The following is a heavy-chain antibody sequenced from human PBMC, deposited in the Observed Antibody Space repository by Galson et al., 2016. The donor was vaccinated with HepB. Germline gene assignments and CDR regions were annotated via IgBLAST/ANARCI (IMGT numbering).Heavy chain of an antibody. CDR2: IFWNGDT. CDR3: LHGDFWSAGASFFQH. Sequence: PALVKPTQTLTLTCTFSGFSLSTSGVSVGWIRQPPGKALEWLGFIFWNGDTRYSPSLRSRLTITKDSSQSQVVITMTNMDPVDPAPYYCLHGDFWSAGASFFQHWGLGTLVTVSS. V-gene: IGHV2-5*01. J-gene: IGHJ1*01. CDR1: GFSLSTSGVS. D-gene: IGHD3-3*01.